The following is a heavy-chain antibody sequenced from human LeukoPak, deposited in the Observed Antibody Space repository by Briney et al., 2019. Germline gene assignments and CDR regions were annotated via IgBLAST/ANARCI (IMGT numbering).Heavy chain of an antibody. CDR3: AGFPTRGYSYGLFDY. J-gene: IGHJ4*02. CDR2: ISSSSSYT. D-gene: IGHD5-18*01. Sequence: GGSLRLSCAASGFTFSDYYMSWIRQAPGKGLEWVSYISSSSSYTNYADSVKGRFTISRDNAKNSLYLQMNSLRAEDTAVYYCAGFPTRGYSYGLFDYWGQGTLVTVSS. V-gene: IGHV3-11*06. CDR1: GFTFSDYY.